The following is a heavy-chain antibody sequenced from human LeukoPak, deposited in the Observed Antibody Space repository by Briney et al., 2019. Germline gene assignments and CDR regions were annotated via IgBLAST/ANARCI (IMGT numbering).Heavy chain of an antibody. CDR1: GFTFSSYE. D-gene: IGHD2-2*01. CDR2: ISSSGSII. CDR3: ARDFNIVVVPAPGGMDV. V-gene: IGHV3-48*03. Sequence: PGGSLRLSCAASGFTFSSYEMYWVRQAPGKGLEWVSYISSSGSIIYYADSVRGRFTISRDNAKNSLYLQMNSLRAEDTAVYYCARDFNIVVVPAPGGMDVWGQGTTVTVSS. J-gene: IGHJ6*02.